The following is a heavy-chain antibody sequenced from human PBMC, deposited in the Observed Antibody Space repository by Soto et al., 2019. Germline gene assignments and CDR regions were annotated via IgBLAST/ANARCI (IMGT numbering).Heavy chain of an antibody. CDR3: ARVLGLAVAGFFLDY. D-gene: IGHD6-19*01. CDR2: INPSGGST. Sequence: ASVKVSCKASGGTFSSYTISWVRQAPGQGLEWMGIINPSGGSTSYAQKFQGRVTMTRDTSTSTVYMELSSLRSEDTAVYYCARVLGLAVAGFFLDYWGQGTLVTVSS. CDR1: GGTFSSYT. V-gene: IGHV1-46*03. J-gene: IGHJ4*02.